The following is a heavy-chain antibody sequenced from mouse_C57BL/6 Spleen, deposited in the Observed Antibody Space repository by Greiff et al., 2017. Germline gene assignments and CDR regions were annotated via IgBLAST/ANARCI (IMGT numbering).Heavy chain of an antibody. CDR1: GFTFSSYG. CDR2: ISSGGSYT. Sequence: EVHLVESGGDLVKPGGSLKLSCAASGFTFSSYGMSWVRQTPDKRLEWVATISSGGSYTYYPDSVKGRFTISRDNAQNTLYLQMSSLKSEDTAMYYCARPMGYSNVDYWGQGTTLTVSS. V-gene: IGHV5-6*01. D-gene: IGHD2-5*01. J-gene: IGHJ2*01. CDR3: ARPMGYSNVDY.